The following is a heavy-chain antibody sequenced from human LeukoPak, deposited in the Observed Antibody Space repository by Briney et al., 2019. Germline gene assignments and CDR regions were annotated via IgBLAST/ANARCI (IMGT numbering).Heavy chain of an antibody. CDR1: GFTFSTYG. V-gene: IGHV3-7*01. J-gene: IGHJ5*02. D-gene: IGHD1-26*01. Sequence: GGSLRLSCAASGFTFSTYGMHWVRQAPGKGLEWVANIKEDGSETYYVDSVKGRFTISKDNTKNSLYLQMNSLRAEDTAVYYCARFWNQEWEPRSWGQGPLVTVSS. CDR2: IKEDGSET. CDR3: ARFWNQEWEPRS.